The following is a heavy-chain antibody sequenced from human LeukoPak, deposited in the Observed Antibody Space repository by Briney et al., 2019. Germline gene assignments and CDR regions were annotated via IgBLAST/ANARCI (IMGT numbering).Heavy chain of an antibody. J-gene: IGHJ4*02. Sequence: PGGSLRLSCAASGLTFSSYAMSWVRQAPGKGLEWVSAISGSSGHTYYADSVKGRFTISRDNSKNTLYLQMNSLRAEDTAVYYCAKALEVTAIFDYWGQGTLVTVSS. V-gene: IGHV3-23*01. D-gene: IGHD2-21*02. CDR3: AKALEVTAIFDY. CDR1: GLTFSSYA. CDR2: ISGSSGHT.